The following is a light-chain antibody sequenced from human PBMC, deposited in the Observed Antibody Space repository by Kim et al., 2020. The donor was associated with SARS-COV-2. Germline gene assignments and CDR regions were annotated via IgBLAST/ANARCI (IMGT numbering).Light chain of an antibody. CDR1: TGAVTRGHY. Sequence: PGGTVTLTCGSRTGAVTRGHYPYWFQQKPGPTPKTLIYDSNNKHSWTPARFSGSLPGGKAALTLSGAQPEDEAEYYCLLSYSGARVFGGGTQLTVL. J-gene: IGLJ3*02. V-gene: IGLV7-46*01. CDR2: DSN. CDR3: LLSYSGARV.